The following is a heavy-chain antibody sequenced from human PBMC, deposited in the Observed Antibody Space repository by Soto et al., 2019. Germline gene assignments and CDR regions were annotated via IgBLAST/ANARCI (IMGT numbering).Heavy chain of an antibody. CDR3: ARVPDR. J-gene: IGHJ5*02. Sequence: PSETLSLTCAVSGDSISSDTWWSWVRQPPGKGLEWIGEIYHSGGINYNPSLKSRVTISVDRSNNQFSLKMNSVTAADTAVYYCARVPDRWGQGTLVTVSS. V-gene: IGHV4-4*02. CDR1: GDSISSDTW. D-gene: IGHD2-2*01. CDR2: IYHSGGI.